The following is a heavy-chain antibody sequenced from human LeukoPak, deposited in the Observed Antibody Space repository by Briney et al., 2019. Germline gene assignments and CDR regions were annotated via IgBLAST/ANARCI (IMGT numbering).Heavy chain of an antibody. D-gene: IGHD2-2*01. V-gene: IGHV1-69*04. CDR2: IIPILGIA. Sequence: ASVKVSCKASGGTFSSYAISWVRQAPGQGLEWMGRIIPILGIANYAQKFQGRVTITADKSTSTAYMELSSLRSEDTAVYYCARGRVEVVPAAITWDYWGQGTLVTVSS. CDR3: ARGRVEVVPAAITWDY. J-gene: IGHJ4*02. CDR1: GGTFSSYA.